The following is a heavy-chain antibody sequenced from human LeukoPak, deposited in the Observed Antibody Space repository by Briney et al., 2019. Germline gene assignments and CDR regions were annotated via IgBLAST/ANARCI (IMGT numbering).Heavy chain of an antibody. CDR2: IYYSGST. Sequence: SQTLSLTCTVSGGSISSGDYYWSWIRQPPGKGLEWNGYIYYSGSTYYNPSLKSRVTISVDTSKNQFSLKLSSVTAADTAVYYCARDPVVYEVLAFDIWGQGTMVTVSS. J-gene: IGHJ3*02. D-gene: IGHD2/OR15-2a*01. CDR1: GGSISSGDYY. CDR3: ARDPVVYEVLAFDI. V-gene: IGHV4-30-4*01.